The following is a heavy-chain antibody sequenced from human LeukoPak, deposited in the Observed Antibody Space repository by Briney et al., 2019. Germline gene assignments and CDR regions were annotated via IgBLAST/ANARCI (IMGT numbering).Heavy chain of an antibody. V-gene: IGHV4-34*01. CDR2: NNHRGST. CDR1: GGSFSGYY. J-gene: IGHJ6*02. Sequence: SETLSLTCAVYGGSFSGYYWSWIRQPPGKGLEWIGENNHRGSTNYNPSLKSRVTISVDTSKNQFSLQLSSVTAADTAVYYCARGLYCSSTSCYAGLYYYGMDVWGQGTTVTVSS. D-gene: IGHD2-2*01. CDR3: ARGLYCSSTSCYAGLYYYGMDV.